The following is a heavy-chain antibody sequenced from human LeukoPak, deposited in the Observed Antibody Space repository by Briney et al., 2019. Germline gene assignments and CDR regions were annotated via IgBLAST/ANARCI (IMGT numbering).Heavy chain of an antibody. CDR2: ISGSGRST. CDR1: GFSFNKDW. Sequence: GGSLRLSCAASGFSFNKDWVSWVRQAPGKGLEWVSVISGSGRSTYYADSVKGRFTISRDKSKNSLYLQMNSLRVEDTAIYYCAKSIVNSGTYIPFDYWGQGTLVTVSS. J-gene: IGHJ4*02. D-gene: IGHD1-26*01. V-gene: IGHV3-23*01. CDR3: AKSIVNSGTYIPFDY.